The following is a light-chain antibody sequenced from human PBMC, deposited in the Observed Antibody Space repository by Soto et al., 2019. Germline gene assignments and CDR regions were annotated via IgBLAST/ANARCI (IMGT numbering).Light chain of an antibody. CDR3: YSYAGENLYV. Sequence: QSVLTQPASVSASPGQSITIPCTGTSSDVGSYDLVSWFQQHPGKVPKLLIYEGTKRPSGLTDRFSGSKSGNTASLTISGLQAEDEADYYCYSYAGENLYVFGTGTKVTVL. J-gene: IGLJ1*01. V-gene: IGLV2-23*01. CDR1: SSDVGSYDL. CDR2: EGT.